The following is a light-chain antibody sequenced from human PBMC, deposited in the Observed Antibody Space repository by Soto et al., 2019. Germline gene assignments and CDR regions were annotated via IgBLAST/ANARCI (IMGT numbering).Light chain of an antibody. V-gene: IGKV3-20*01. CDR1: QSVCSRC. CDR3: QHYGTTPWT. Sequence: ETVLTQSPGTLSLSPGERVTLSCRTSQSVCSRCFAWYQQKPGQSPRLLIYGASTRATGIPDRFSGSGSGTDFTLTISRLEPEDVAVYYCQHYGTTPWTFGQGTKVAIK. J-gene: IGKJ1*01. CDR2: GAS.